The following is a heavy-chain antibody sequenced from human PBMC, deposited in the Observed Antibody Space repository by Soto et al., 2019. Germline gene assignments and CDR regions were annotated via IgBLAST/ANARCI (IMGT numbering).Heavy chain of an antibody. Sequence: ASVKVSCKASGDSVSNDYLHWVRQAPGQGFEWLGVISPFGGATAYAQSFKGRVTVTMDKSSTTFYLELSSLRPDDTAVYYCAKGRGGKTVANLGMDVWGQGVTVTVSS. CDR1: GDSVSNDY. V-gene: IGHV1-46*01. CDR2: ISPFGGAT. J-gene: IGHJ6*02. D-gene: IGHD3-16*01. CDR3: AKGRGGKTVANLGMDV.